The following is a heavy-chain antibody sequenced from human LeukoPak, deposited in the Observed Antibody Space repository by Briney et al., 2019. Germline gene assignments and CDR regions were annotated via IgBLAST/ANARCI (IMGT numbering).Heavy chain of an antibody. J-gene: IGHJ6*03. Sequence: GGSLRLSCAASGFTFSSYGMSWVRQAPGKGLEWVSAISGSGGSTYYADSVKGRFTISRDNSKDTLYLLMNSLRAEDTAVYYCAKGYYYMDVWGKGTTVTISS. V-gene: IGHV3-23*01. CDR1: GFTFSSYG. CDR2: ISGSGGST. CDR3: AKGYYYMDV.